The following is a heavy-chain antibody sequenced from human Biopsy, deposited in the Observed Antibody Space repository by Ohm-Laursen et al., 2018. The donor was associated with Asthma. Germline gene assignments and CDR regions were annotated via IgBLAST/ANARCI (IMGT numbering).Heavy chain of an antibody. CDR1: GGTFSNFA. Sequence: SSVKVSCKVPGGTFSNFAISWVRQAPGQGLEWLGGIMTVFGTTNYAQKFQGRVTITADESTSTAYMEVTSLRSEDTAICYCARCQVGYSSGWSLLLKKIYYSGMDVWGQGTAVTVSS. CDR3: ARCQVGYSSGWSLLLKKIYYSGMDV. CDR2: IMTVFGTT. J-gene: IGHJ6*02. D-gene: IGHD6-19*01. V-gene: IGHV1-69*01.